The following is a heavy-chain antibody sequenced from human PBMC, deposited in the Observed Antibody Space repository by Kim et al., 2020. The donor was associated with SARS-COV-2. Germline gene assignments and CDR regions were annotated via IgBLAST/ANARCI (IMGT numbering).Heavy chain of an antibody. CDR1: DGSISSNW. CDR3: ARLDSDSGNYLWLDP. D-gene: IGHD1-26*01. J-gene: IGHJ5*02. CDR2: IYHSGVT. Sequence: SETLSLTCAVSDGSISSNWWTWVRQPPGKGLEWIGEIYHSGVTNYNPSLKSRVTISVDKPKNQFSLKLSSVTAADTAVYYCARLDSDSGNYLWLDPWGQGTLVTVSA. V-gene: IGHV4-4*02.